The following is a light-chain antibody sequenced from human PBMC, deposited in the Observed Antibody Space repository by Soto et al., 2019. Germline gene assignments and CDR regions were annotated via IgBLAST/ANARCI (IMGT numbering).Light chain of an antibody. V-gene: IGLV2-23*01. CDR1: SSDVGSYNL. CDR3: CSYAGSSTLYV. J-gene: IGLJ1*01. Sequence: QSALTQPASLSGSPGQSITISCTGTSSDVGSYNLVSWYQQHPGKAPKLMIYEGSKRPSGVSNRFSGSKSGNTASLTISGLHAEDEADYYCCSYAGSSTLYVFGTGTKLTVL. CDR2: EGS.